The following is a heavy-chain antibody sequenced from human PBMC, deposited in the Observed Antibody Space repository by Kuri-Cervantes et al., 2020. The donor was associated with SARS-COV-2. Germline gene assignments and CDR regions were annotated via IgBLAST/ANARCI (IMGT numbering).Heavy chain of an antibody. Sequence: GGTLRLSCAASGVTFSGHWIHWVRQAPGKGLVWVSRINPDESYTNNADSVKGRFTHSRDNAKNMLFLQMNSLRVEDTDVYYCVRDGDHWNFDYWGEGTLVTVSS. CDR2: INPDESYT. D-gene: IGHD1-1*01. J-gene: IGHJ4*02. CDR3: VRDGDHWNFDY. CDR1: GVTFSGHW. V-gene: IGHV3-74*01.